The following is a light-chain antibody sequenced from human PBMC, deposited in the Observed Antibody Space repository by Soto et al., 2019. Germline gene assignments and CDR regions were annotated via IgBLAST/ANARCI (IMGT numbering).Light chain of an antibody. V-gene: IGKV3-20*01. CDR2: GAS. Sequence: EIVLTQSPGTLSLSPGERATLSCRASQSVSSSYLAWYQQKPGQAPRLLIYGASSRATGIPDRFSGSGSGTDFTLTISRLEPEDFAVYYCQQYGGSPWTFGQGTKADIK. J-gene: IGKJ1*01. CDR3: QQYGGSPWT. CDR1: QSVSSSY.